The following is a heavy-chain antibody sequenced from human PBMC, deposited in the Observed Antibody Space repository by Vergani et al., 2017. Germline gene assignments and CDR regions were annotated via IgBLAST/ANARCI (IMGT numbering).Heavy chain of an antibody. CDR1: GFTFSSYA. J-gene: IGHJ6*02. D-gene: IGHD2-2*01. V-gene: IGHV3-23*01. CDR3: AKDRDGVVPAHNQIGPYGMDV. Sequence: EVHLLESGGGLVQPGGSLRLSCAASGFTFSSYAMSWVRPAPGKGLEWVSAISGSGGSTYYADSVKGRFTISRDNSKNTLYLQMSSLRAEDTAVYYCAKDRDGVVPAHNQIGPYGMDVWGQGTTVTVSS. CDR2: ISGSGGST.